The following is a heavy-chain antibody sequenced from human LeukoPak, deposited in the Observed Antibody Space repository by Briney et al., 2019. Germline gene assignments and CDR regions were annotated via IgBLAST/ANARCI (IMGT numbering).Heavy chain of an antibody. CDR2: IYFDGGNK. V-gene: IGHV3-33*01. J-gene: IGHJ4*02. CDR3: TTDRRGAAAPSFDY. D-gene: IGHD6-25*01. Sequence: PGRSLRLSCAASGFTFTTYGMHWVRQAPGKGLEWLAVIYFDGGNKFYADSVKGRFTISRDNSKNTLYLQMNSLRAEDTAVYYCTTDRRGAAAPSFDYWGQGTLVTVSS. CDR1: GFTFTTYG.